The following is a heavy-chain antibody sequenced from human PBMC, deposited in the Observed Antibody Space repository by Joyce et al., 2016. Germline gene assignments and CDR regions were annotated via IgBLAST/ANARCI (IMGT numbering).Heavy chain of an antibody. CDR2: IVPGDSDT. J-gene: IGHJ4*02. CDR3: ARNYYGSGSYYRAFDY. CDR1: GYSFTNYW. Sequence: EVQLVQSGAEVKKPGESLKISCKASGYSFTNYWIGWVRQMPGKGLGWMGIIVPGDSDTRYSPSFQGQVTISADKSISTAYLQWSSLKASDTAMYYCARNYYGSGSYYRAFDYWGQGTLVTVSS. D-gene: IGHD3-10*01. V-gene: IGHV5-51*01.